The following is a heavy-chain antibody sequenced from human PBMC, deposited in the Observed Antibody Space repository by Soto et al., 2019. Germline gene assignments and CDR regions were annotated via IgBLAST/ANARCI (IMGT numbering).Heavy chain of an antibody. CDR3: ANDDRTARRMDY. CDR2: ISGSGRNI. Sequence: EVQLLESGGGLVQPGGSLRLSCATSGLSFSLYSMGRVRQAPGKGLEWVSAISGSGRNIHYAYSEKGRFTNSRDNSKNTLSLKMNTARDEDTAFYYCANDDRTARRMDYWGPGTLVTVSS. CDR1: GLSFSLYS. J-gene: IGHJ4*02. V-gene: IGHV3-23*01.